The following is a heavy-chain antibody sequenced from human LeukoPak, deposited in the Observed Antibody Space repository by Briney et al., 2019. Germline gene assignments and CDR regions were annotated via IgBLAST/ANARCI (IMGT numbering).Heavy chain of an antibody. D-gene: IGHD6-19*01. V-gene: IGHV1-2*02. J-gene: IGHJ4*02. CDR3: ARAAAVAGHFDY. CDR2: INPNSGGT. Sequence: ASVKVSCKASGYTFTSYYMHWVRQAPGQGLEWMGWINPNSGGTNYAQKFQGRVTMTRDTSISTAYMELSRLRSDDTAVYYCARAAAVAGHFDYWGQGTLVTVSS. CDR1: GYTFTSYY.